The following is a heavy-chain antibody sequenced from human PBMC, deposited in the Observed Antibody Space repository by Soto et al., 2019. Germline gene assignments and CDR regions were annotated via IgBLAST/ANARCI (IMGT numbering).Heavy chain of an antibody. CDR1: GDSISSDNYF. D-gene: IGHD2-8*01. CDR3: AREVNVVALSDAFDI. J-gene: IGHJ3*02. V-gene: IGHV4-30-4*01. Sequence: QVQLQESGPGLVKPSQTLSLICTVSGDSISSDNYFWSWIRQPPGQGLEWIGSISNRGTPYYNTSLKSRVTISLDTSKNRFSRDMYSVTAADTAVYYCAREVNVVALSDAFDIWGQGTMVTVSS. CDR2: ISNRGTP.